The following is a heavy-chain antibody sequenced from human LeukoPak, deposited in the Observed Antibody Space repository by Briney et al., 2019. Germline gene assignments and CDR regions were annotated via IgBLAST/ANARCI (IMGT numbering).Heavy chain of an antibody. J-gene: IGHJ4*02. V-gene: IGHV3-23*01. CDR1: GFTFNNYP. CDR3: AKRSKLSCSSTSCPLDY. D-gene: IGHD2-2*01. CDR2: ISDSGDVT. Sequence: GGSLRLSCAASGFTFNNYPMTWVRQPPGKGLEWVSGISDSGDVTYYTDSVKGRFAVSRDNSKNTLYLQMSSLRAEDTAVYYCAKRSKLSCSSTSCPLDYWGQGALVTVSS.